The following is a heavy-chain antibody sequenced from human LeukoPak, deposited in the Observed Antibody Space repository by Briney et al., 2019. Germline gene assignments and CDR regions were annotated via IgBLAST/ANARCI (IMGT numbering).Heavy chain of an antibody. CDR2: IRYDGSNK. CDR3: AKDSPTTYYYDSSGYYYLLYFDY. CDR1: GFTFSSYG. J-gene: IGHJ4*02. V-gene: IGHV3-30*02. D-gene: IGHD3-22*01. Sequence: GSLRLSCAASGFTFSSYGMYWVRQAPGKGLEWVAFIRYDGSNKYYADSVKGRFTVSRDNSKNPLYLQMTSLRAEDTAVYYCAKDSPTTYYYDSSGYYYLLYFDYWGQGTLVTVSS.